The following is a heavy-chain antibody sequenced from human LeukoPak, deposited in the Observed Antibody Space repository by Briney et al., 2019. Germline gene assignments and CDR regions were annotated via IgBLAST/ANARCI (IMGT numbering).Heavy chain of an antibody. CDR3: ARDSHYYDSSGYPL. Sequence: GGSLRLSCAASGFTFSSYSMNWVRQAPGKGLEWVSSISSSSSYIYYADSVKGRLTISRDNAKNSLYLQMNSLRAEDTAVYYCARDSHYYDSSGYPLWGQGTLVTVSS. CDR2: ISSSSSYI. V-gene: IGHV3-21*01. D-gene: IGHD3-22*01. CDR1: GFTFSSYS. J-gene: IGHJ4*02.